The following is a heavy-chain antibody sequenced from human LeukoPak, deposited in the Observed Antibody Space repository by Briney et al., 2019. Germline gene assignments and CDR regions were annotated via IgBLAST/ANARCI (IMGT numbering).Heavy chain of an antibody. CDR2: IYYSGST. D-gene: IGHD6-13*01. J-gene: IGHJ3*02. Sequence: NPSQTLSLTCTVSGSSISSGGYYWSWIRQHPGKGLEWIGYIYYSGSTYYNPSLKSRVTISVDTSKNQFSLKLSSVTAADTAVYYCASGMVAAAAEGAFDIWGQGTMVTVSS. CDR3: ASGMVAAAAEGAFDI. V-gene: IGHV4-31*03. CDR1: GSSISSGGYY.